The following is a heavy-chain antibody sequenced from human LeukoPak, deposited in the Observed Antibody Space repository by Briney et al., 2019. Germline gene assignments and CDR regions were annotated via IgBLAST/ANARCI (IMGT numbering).Heavy chain of an antibody. CDR2: IYYSGST. CDR3: ARRNDFDI. J-gene: IGHJ3*02. Sequence: SETLSLTCTVSGGSISNDYWSWIRQPPGKGLEWIGYIYYSGSTSYNPSLKSRLTISVHTSKNQFSLKLTSVTAADTAIYYCARRNDFDIWGQGTMVTVSS. CDR1: GGSISNDY. V-gene: IGHV4-59*08.